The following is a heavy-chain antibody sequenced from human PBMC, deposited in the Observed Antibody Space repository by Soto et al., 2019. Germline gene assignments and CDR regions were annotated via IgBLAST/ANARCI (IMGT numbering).Heavy chain of an antibody. D-gene: IGHD3-9*01. CDR2: ISSGSMTI. CDR3: ATEDILGAGAYDD. CDR1: GFTVSSYS. Sequence: GGSLRLSCAASGFTVSSYSVNWVRQAPGKGLEWVSYISSGSMTIFYADSVEGRFTVSRDNAKNSQYLEMNSLRDEDTAVYYFATEDILGAGAYDDSGQVTLVTVSS. V-gene: IGHV3-48*02. J-gene: IGHJ4*02.